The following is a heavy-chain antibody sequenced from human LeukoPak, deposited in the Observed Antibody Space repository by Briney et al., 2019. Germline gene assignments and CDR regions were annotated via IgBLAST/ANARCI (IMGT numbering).Heavy chain of an antibody. CDR2: IRYDGSNK. CDR1: GFTFSSYG. D-gene: IGHD2-2*02. Sequence: PGGSPRLSCAASGFTFSSYGMHWVRQAPGKGLEWVAFIRYDGSNKYYADSVKGRFTISRDNSKNTLYLQMNSLRAEDTAVYYCAGRYCSSTSCYSDYWGQGTLVTVSS. J-gene: IGHJ4*02. V-gene: IGHV3-30*02. CDR3: AGRYCSSTSCYSDY.